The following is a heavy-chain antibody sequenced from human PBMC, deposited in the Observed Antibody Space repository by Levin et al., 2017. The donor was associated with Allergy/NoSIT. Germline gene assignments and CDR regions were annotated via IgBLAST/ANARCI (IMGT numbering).Heavy chain of an antibody. D-gene: IGHD4-17*01. J-gene: IGHJ6*02. CDR3: ARALTVTPHYYGMDV. CDR2: INPSGGST. CDR1: GYTFTSYY. V-gene: IGHV1-46*01. Sequence: ASVKVSCKASGYTFTSYYMHWVRQAPGQGLEWMGIINPSGGSTSYAQKFQGRVTMTRDTSTSTVYMELSSLRSEDTAVYYCARALTVTPHYYGMDVWGQGTTVTVSS.